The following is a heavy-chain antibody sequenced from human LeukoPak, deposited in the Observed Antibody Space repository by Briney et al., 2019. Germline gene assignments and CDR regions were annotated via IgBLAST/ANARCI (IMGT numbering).Heavy chain of an antibody. V-gene: IGHV1-69*05. CDR1: GGTFSSYA. CDR3: AGVTLYNWNSNWFDP. D-gene: IGHD1-7*01. Sequence: GASVKVSCKASGGTFSSYAISWVRQAPGQGLEWMGGIIPIFGTANYAQKFQGRVTITTDESTSTAYMELSSLRSEDTAVYYCAGVTLYNWNSNWFDPWGQGTLVTVSS. J-gene: IGHJ5*02. CDR2: IIPIFGTA.